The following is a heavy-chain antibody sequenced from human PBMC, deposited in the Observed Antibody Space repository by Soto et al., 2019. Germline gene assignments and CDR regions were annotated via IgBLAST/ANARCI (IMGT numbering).Heavy chain of an antibody. D-gene: IGHD3-16*02. CDR3: ARDRRDYVWGSYRYTITPYYGMDV. CDR1: GGSVSSGSYY. Sequence: SLTCTVSGGSVSSGSYYWSWIRQPPGKGLEWIGYIYYSGSTNYNPSLKSRVTISVDTSKNQFSLKLSSVTAADTAVYYCARDRRDYVWGSYRYTITPYYGMDVWGQGTTVTV. CDR2: IYYSGST. V-gene: IGHV4-61*01. J-gene: IGHJ6*02.